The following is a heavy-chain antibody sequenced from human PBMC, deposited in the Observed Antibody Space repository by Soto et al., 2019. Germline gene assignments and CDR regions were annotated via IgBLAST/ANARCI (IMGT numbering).Heavy chain of an antibody. J-gene: IGHJ6*02. V-gene: IGHV1-46*01. D-gene: IGHD3-10*01. CDR3: ARSQVVRWLDV. Sequence: ASVKVSCNASRYTFSNLYIPLLRQAPGPGLEGMGIINASGGRTTYPQKFQGRVTMTRDTSTSTVHMYLSTMTSDNTAVYYCARSQVVRWLDVRGPLTTVTV. CDR2: INASGGRT. CDR1: RYTFSNLY.